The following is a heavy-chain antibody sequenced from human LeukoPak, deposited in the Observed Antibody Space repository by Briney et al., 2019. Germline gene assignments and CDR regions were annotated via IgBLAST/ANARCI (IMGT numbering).Heavy chain of an antibody. CDR2: ISYDGSNK. Sequence: GGSLRLSCAASGFTFSSYAMHWVRQAPGKGLEWVAVISYDGSNKYYADSVKGRFTISRDNSKNTLYLQMNSLRAEDTAVYYCAKGEMATIWGVFDYWGQGTLVTVPS. J-gene: IGHJ4*02. CDR1: GFTFSSYA. CDR3: AKGEMATIWGVFDY. D-gene: IGHD5-24*01. V-gene: IGHV3-30*04.